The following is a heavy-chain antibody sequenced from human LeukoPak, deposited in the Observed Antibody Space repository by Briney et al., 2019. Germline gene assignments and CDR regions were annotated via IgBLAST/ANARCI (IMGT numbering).Heavy chain of an antibody. CDR3: ARPRGSGTVPFDY. D-gene: IGHD3-10*01. V-gene: IGHV1-18*01. Sequence: ASVKVSCKASGYTFTSYGIVWVRQAPGQGLEWMGWISTYNQNTHYAQKYQGRVTMTTDTSTSTAYMELRSLRSDDTAVYYCARPRGSGTVPFDYWGQGTMVTVSS. CDR1: GYTFTSYG. CDR2: ISTYNQNT. J-gene: IGHJ4*02.